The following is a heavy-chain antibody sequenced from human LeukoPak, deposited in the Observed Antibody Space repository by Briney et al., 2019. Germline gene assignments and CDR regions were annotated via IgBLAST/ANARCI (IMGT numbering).Heavy chain of an antibody. V-gene: IGHV4-34*01. D-gene: IGHD6-19*01. CDR1: GGSLTGKY. CDR3: ARVGYSSGWIFDY. CDR2: INQSGTT. J-gene: IGHJ4*02. Sequence: SETLSLTCGVSGGSLTGKYWSWIRQPPGKRLEWIGEINQSGTTNYNPSLKSRVTISVDTSKNQFSLRVSSVTAADTAVYYCARVGYSSGWIFDYWGQGTLVTVSS.